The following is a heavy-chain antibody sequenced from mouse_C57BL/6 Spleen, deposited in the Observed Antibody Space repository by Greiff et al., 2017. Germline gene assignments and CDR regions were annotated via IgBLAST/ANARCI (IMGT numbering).Heavy chain of an antibody. Sequence: QVQLQQPGAELVMPGASVKLSCKASGYTFTSYWMHWVKQRPGQGLEWIGEIDPYDSYTNYNQKFKGKSTLTVEKSSSTAYMQLSSLTSEYSAVYNCARFSRYDYFYAMDYWGQGTSVTVSS. D-gene: IGHD2-4*01. CDR2: IDPYDSYT. J-gene: IGHJ4*01. V-gene: IGHV1-69*01. CDR3: ARFSRYDYFYAMDY. CDR1: GYTFTSYW.